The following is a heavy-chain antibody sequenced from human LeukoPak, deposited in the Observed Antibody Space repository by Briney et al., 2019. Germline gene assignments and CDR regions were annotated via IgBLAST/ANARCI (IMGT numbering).Heavy chain of an antibody. D-gene: IGHD1-26*01. CDR3: ARERELRVGYFDY. CDR1: GSTFTSYD. CDR2: MNPNSGNT. J-gene: IGHJ4*02. Sequence: GASVKVSCKASGSTFTSYDINWVRQAPGQGLEWMGWMNPNSGNTGYAQKFQGRVTMTRNTSISTAYMELSSLRSEDTAVYYCARERELRVGYFDYWGQGTLVTVSS. V-gene: IGHV1-8*01.